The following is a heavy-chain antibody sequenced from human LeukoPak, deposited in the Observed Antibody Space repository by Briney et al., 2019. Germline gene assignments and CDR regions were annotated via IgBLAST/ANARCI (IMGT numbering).Heavy chain of an antibody. J-gene: IGHJ4*02. CDR3: AGDGRAVTIFN. CDR1: GITFSRDW. D-gene: IGHD3-3*01. Sequence: GGSLRLSCAASGITFSRDWMSWVRQAPGKGLEWVANIKQDGSEKYYADSVKGRFTISRDNRKSSVSLQMNSLRAEDTAVYYCAGDGRAVTIFNWGQGTLVSVSS. CDR2: IKQDGSEK. V-gene: IGHV3-7*03.